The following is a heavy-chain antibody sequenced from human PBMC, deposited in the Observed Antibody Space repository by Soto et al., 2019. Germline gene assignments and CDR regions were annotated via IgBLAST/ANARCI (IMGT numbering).Heavy chain of an antibody. CDR3: ARGPSYSDSSGYYAFDY. D-gene: IGHD3-22*01. V-gene: IGHV1-18*01. Sequence: QVQLVQSGAEVKKPGASVKVSCKASGYTFTNYYIFWVRQAPGQGLEWMGWISAYNGYTNYAQNLQGRVTMTTDTPTSTAYMELRSLRSDDTAVYYCARGPSYSDSSGYYAFDYWGQGTLVTVSS. J-gene: IGHJ4*02. CDR2: ISAYNGYT. CDR1: GYTFTNYY.